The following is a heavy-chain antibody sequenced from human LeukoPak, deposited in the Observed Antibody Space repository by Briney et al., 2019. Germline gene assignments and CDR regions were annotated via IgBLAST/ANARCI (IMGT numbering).Heavy chain of an antibody. D-gene: IGHD2-15*01. CDR3: ARGIVVVVAATPAFDY. CDR1: GGSFRGYY. V-gene: IGHV4-34*01. CDR2: INHSGST. J-gene: IGHJ4*02. Sequence: SETLSLTCAVYGGSFRGYYWSWIRQPPGKGLEWIGEINHSGSTNYNPSLKSRVTISVDTSKNQFSLKLSSVTAADTAVYYCARGIVVVVAATPAFDYWGQGTLVTVSS.